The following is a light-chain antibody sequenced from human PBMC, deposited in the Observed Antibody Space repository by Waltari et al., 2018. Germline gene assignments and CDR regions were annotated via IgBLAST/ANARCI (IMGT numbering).Light chain of an antibody. CDR1: QSLLHSDGRAR. Sequence: EIVMTQAPLSLSVTPGQPASMSCKSSQSLLHSDGRARLYWYLQKPGQSPQLLISEVSNRFAGVTERFSGSGSGTAFTLKISRVEAEDVGVYFCMQNIQLPTFGQGTKVEIE. J-gene: IGKJ1*01. CDR2: EVS. CDR3: MQNIQLPT. V-gene: IGKV2D-29*02.